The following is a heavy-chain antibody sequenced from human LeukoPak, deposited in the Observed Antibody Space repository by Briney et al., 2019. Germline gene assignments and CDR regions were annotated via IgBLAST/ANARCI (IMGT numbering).Heavy chain of an antibody. CDR3: ARLGPYSYYDSSGYYSFDY. CDR2: IYYSGST. CDR1: GGSISSSSYY. V-gene: IGHV4-39*01. Sequence: SETLSLTCTVSGGSISSSSYYWGWIRQPPGKGLEWIGSIYYSGSTYYNPSLKSRVTISVDTSKNQFSLKLSSVTAVDTAVYYCARLGPYSYYDSSGYYSFDYWGQGTLVTVSS. J-gene: IGHJ4*02. D-gene: IGHD3-22*01.